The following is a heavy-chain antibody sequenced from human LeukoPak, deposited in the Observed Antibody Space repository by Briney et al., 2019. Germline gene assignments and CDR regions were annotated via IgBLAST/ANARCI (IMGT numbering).Heavy chain of an antibody. CDR3: AREGGPYGDHFDY. J-gene: IGHJ4*02. V-gene: IGHV3-30-3*01. CDR1: GFTFSSYA. Sequence: PGRSLRLSCAASGFTFSSYAMHWVRQAPGKGLEWVAVISYDGSNKYYADSVKGRFTISRDNAKSSLTLQVSGLRAEDTAVYYCAREGGPYGDHFDYWGQGTLVTVSS. CDR2: ISYDGSNK. D-gene: IGHD4-17*01.